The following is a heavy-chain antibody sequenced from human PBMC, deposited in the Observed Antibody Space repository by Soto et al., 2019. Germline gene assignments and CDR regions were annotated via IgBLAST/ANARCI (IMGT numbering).Heavy chain of an antibody. CDR3: AKDNCSGGSCYPGYSSGWQAFDY. V-gene: IGHV3-9*01. J-gene: IGHJ4*02. D-gene: IGHD2-15*01. CDR2: ISWNSGSI. CDR1: GFTFDDYA. Sequence: GGSLRLSCAASGFTFDDYAMHWVRQAPGKGLEWVSGISWNSGSIGYADSVKGRFTISRDNAKNSLYLQMNSLRAEDTALYYCAKDNCSGGSCYPGYSSGWQAFDYWGQGTLVTVSS.